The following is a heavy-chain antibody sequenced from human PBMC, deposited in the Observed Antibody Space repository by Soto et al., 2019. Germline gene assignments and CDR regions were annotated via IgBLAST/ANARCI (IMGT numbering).Heavy chain of an antibody. V-gene: IGHV4-30-4*01. CDR1: GGSVNTGDNY. Sequence: HVQLHQSGPRLVKPSQTLSLECSVIGGSVNTGDNYWSWVRQSPGRGLGWIGYIYHTGNTFYNPALENRVTMSVDASKNQFSLTLTSVTAADTAVYFCAREPLDGMDVWGQGTNVTVSS. J-gene: IGHJ6*02. CDR2: IYHTGNT. CDR3: AREPLDGMDV.